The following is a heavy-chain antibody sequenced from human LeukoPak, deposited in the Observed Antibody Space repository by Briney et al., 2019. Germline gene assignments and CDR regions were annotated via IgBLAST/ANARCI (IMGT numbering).Heavy chain of an antibody. V-gene: IGHV3-64D*06. Sequence: WGSLTLTCSGSGFTFSSYAWHWVSQAPGNGLEYVSAVSGNGGSTYYADSVKGRSTISRDNSKNTLYLQMSSLRAEDTAVYYCVKPGGVEKTWSEWYYVIYLWGQGTTVTVSS. D-gene: IGHD2-8*02. CDR1: GFTFSSYA. J-gene: IGHJ6*02. CDR3: VKPGGVEKTWSEWYYVIYL. CDR2: VSGNGGST.